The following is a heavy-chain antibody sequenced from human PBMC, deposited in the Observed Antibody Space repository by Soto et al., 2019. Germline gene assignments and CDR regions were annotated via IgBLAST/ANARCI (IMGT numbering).Heavy chain of an antibody. CDR3: ARAPPGITMIVVASDGMDV. D-gene: IGHD3-22*01. Sequence: GGSLRLSCAASGFTFSSYAMHWVRQAPGKGLEWVAVISYDGSNKYYADSVKGRFTISRDNSKNTLYLQMNSLRAEDTAVYYCARAPPGITMIVVASDGMDVWGQGTTVTVSS. CDR1: GFTFSSYA. J-gene: IGHJ6*02. CDR2: ISYDGSNK. V-gene: IGHV3-30-3*01.